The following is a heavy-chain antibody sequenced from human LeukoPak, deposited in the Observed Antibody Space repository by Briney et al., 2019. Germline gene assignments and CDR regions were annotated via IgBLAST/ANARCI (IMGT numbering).Heavy chain of an antibody. CDR3: ARVATILQPFDY. CDR1: GYTFTGYY. J-gene: IGHJ4*02. CDR2: INPNSGGT. V-gene: IGHV1-2*02. D-gene: IGHD5-12*01. Sequence: ASVKVSCKASGYTFTGYYMHWVRQAPGQGLEWMGWINPNSGGTNYAQKFQGKVTMTRDTSISTAYMELSRLRSDDTAVYYCARVATILQPFDYWGQGALVTVSS.